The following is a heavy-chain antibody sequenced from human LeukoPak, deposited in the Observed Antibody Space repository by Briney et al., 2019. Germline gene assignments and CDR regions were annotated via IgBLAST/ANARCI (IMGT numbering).Heavy chain of an antibody. V-gene: IGHV1-46*01. CDR1: GYTFTSYY. J-gene: IGHJ4*02. CDR3: ARGALPITMIVVVVDYCFDY. Sequence: GASVKVSCKASGYTFTSYYMHWVRQAPGQGLEWMGIINPSGGSTGYAQKFQGRVTMTRDTSTSTVYMELSSLRSEDTAVYYCARGALPITMIVVVVDYCFDYWGQGTLVTVSS. D-gene: IGHD3-22*01. CDR2: INPSGGST.